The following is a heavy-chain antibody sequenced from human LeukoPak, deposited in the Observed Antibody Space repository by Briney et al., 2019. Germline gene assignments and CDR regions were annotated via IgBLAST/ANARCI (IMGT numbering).Heavy chain of an antibody. D-gene: IGHD4-17*01. CDR2: LSGSGDTT. J-gene: IGHJ4*02. V-gene: IGHV3-23*01. Sequence: SCKASGGTFSSYAVSWVRQAPGKGLEWVSSLSGSGDTTYYADSVKGRFTISRDNSKNTLYLQLNSLRAEDTAVYYCAKKATVTTNYFDYWGQGTLVTVSS. CDR1: GGTFSSYA. CDR3: AKKATVTTNYFDY.